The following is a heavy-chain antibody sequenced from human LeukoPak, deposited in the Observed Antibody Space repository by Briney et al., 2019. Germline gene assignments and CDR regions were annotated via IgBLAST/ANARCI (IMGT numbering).Heavy chain of an antibody. V-gene: IGHV4-4*07. Sequence: PSETLSLTCSVSGGSISSYSWSWIRQPAGKGLDWIGRIYSSGSSKYNPSLKSRVIMSVDTSKNQFSLKLTSVTAADTAVYYCASLDSSGYYSLDYYYMDVWGKGTTVTVSS. CDR3: ASLDSSGYYSLDYYYMDV. CDR2: IYSSGSS. CDR1: GGSISSYS. J-gene: IGHJ6*03. D-gene: IGHD3-22*01.